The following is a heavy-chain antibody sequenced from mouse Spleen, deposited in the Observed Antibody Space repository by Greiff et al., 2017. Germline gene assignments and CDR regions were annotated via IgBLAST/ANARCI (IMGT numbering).Heavy chain of an antibody. J-gene: IGHJ4*01. CDR1: VFTFSDYG. D-gene: IGHD2-3*01. Sequence: EVTVVESGGGLVKPGGSLKLSCAASVFTFSDYGMAWVRQSPVKWPDLVSFISNLAYSIYYADTVTGRFTISRENAKNTLYLEMSSLRSEDTAMYYCARGWLLRAMDYWGQGTSVTVSS. CDR3: ARGWLLRAMDY. V-gene: IGHV5-15*01. CDR2: ISNLAYSI.